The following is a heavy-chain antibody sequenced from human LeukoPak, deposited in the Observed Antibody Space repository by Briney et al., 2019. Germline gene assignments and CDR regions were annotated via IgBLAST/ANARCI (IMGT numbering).Heavy chain of an antibody. CDR2: INHSGST. Sequence: SETLSLTCAVYGGSFSGYYWSWIRQPPGKGLEWIGEINHSGSTNYNPSLKSRVTISVDTSKNQLSLKLSSVTAADTAVYYCAGVDVTMVRGVADYYYYYGMDVWGKGTTVTVSS. D-gene: IGHD3-10*01. V-gene: IGHV4-34*01. CDR3: AGVDVTMVRGVADYYYYYGMDV. J-gene: IGHJ6*04. CDR1: GGSFSGYY.